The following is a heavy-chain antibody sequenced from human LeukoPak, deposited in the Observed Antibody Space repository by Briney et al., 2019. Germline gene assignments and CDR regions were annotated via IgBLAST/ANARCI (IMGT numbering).Heavy chain of an antibody. D-gene: IGHD3-22*01. CDR1: GGSISSGGYY. V-gene: IGHV4-31*03. Sequence: NPSETLSLTCTVSGGSISSGGYYWSWIRQHPGKGLEWIGYIYYSGSTYYNPSLKSRVTISVDTSKNQFSLKLSSVTAADTAVYYCARDPTYDSSGYRSYGMDVWGQGTTVTVSS. J-gene: IGHJ6*02. CDR2: IYYSGST. CDR3: ARDPTYDSSGYRSYGMDV.